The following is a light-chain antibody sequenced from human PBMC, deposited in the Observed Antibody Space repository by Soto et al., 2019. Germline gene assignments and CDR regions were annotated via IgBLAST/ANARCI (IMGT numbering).Light chain of an antibody. V-gene: IGLV6-57*04. J-gene: IGLJ2*01. CDR3: QSYGDFVV. CDR1: SGSIANNY. Sequence: NFMLTQPHSVSESPGKTLSISCTRSSGSIANNYVQWYQQRPGSAPTTVIYENNQRLSGVPDRFSGSTDGSSNSASLTISGLQTEDEADYYCQSYGDFVVFGGGTKLTVL. CDR2: ENN.